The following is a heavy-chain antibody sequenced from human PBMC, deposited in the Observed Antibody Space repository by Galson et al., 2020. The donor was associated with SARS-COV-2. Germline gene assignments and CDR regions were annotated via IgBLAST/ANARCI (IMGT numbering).Heavy chain of an antibody. Sequence: SETLSLTCAVYGGSFSGYYWSWIRQPPGKGLEWIGEINHSGSTNYNPSLKSRVTISVDTSKNQFSLKLSSVTAADTAVYYCARASGSGYYYGVGYFQHWGQGTLVTVSS. CDR1: GGSFSGYY. CDR3: ARASGSGYYYGVGYFQH. V-gene: IGHV4-34*01. D-gene: IGHD3-22*01. J-gene: IGHJ1*01. CDR2: INHSGST.